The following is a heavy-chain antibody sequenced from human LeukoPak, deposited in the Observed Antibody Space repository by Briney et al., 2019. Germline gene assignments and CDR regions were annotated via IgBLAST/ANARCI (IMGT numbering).Heavy chain of an antibody. D-gene: IGHD3-22*01. CDR1: GGSISSYY. J-gene: IGHJ4*02. CDR2: IYTSGST. Sequence: SETLSLTCTVSGGSISSYYWSWIRQPAGKGLEWIGRIYTSGSTNYNPSLKSRVTMSVDTSKNQFSLKLSSVTAADTAVYYCARDRLNRSPLSDSSGYYFDYWGQGTLVTVSS. V-gene: IGHV4-4*07. CDR3: ARDRLNRSPLSDSSGYYFDY.